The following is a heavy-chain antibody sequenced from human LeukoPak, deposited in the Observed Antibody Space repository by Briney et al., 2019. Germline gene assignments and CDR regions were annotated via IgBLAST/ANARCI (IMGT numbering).Heavy chain of an antibody. CDR3: ASITMVRGVFDY. CDR2: ISSSSSYI. CDR1: GFTFSSYS. J-gene: IGHJ4*02. D-gene: IGHD3-10*01. Sequence: PGGSLRLSCAASGFTFSSYSMNWVRQAPGKGLEWVSSISSSSSYIYYADSVKGRFTISRDNAKNSLYLQMNSLRAEDTAVYCCASITMVRGVFDYWGQGTLVTVSS. V-gene: IGHV3-21*01.